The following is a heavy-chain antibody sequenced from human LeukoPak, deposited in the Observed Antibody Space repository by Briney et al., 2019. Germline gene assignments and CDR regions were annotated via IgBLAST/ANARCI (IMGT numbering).Heavy chain of an antibody. CDR1: GFTFSDYV. D-gene: IGHD1-26*01. J-gene: IGHJ4*02. V-gene: IGHV3-23*01. CDR3: AKRSMGELPCHDY. CDR2: ISGGSEST. Sequence: GGSLRLSCAASGFTFSDYVLTWARQAPGGRLEWVSAISGGSESTHYADSVEGRFTISRDNSRNTLYLQMNSLRVEDTAVYYCAKRSMGELPCHDYWGQGSLVTVSS.